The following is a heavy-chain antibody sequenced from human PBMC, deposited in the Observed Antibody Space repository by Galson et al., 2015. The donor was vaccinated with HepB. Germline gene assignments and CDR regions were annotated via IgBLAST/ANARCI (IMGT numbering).Heavy chain of an antibody. CDR1: GYSFTSYW. CDR2: IDPSDSYT. D-gene: IGHD3-10*01. J-gene: IGHJ3*02. V-gene: IGHV5-10-1*01. CDR3: ASGGPHYYGSGNDAFDI. Sequence: QSGAEVKKPGESLRISCKGSGYSFTSYWISWVRQMPGKGLEWMGRIDPSDSYTNYSPSFQGHVTISADKSISTAYLQWSSLKASDTAMYYCASGGPHYYGSGNDAFDIWGQGTMVTVSS.